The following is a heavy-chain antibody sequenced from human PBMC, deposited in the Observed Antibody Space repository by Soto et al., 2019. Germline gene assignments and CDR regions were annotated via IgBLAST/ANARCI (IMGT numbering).Heavy chain of an antibody. Sequence: QEQLVQSGAEVKKPGASVKVSCKASGYPFTSYDITWVRQATGQGLEWMGWMNPNSGNTGYAQKCQGRVTMTRNNSIGTAYMELSSLRSEDTAVYYCATERCEDAFDIWGQGTMVNVSS. CDR1: GYPFTSYD. CDR3: ATERCEDAFDI. CDR2: MNPNSGNT. V-gene: IGHV1-8*01. J-gene: IGHJ3*02. D-gene: IGHD2-8*01.